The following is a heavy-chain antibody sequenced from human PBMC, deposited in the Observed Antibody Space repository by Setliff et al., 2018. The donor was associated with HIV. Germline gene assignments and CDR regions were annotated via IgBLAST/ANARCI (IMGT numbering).Heavy chain of an antibody. Sequence: PSETLSLTCAVYGGSFSGYYWSWIRQPPGKGLEWIGSIWHSGNTYYNPSLKSRVTISVDKSKNQFSLKLSSVTAADTAVYYCARDQRLSYWGQGTLVTVSS. V-gene: IGHV4-34*01. CDR3: ARDQRLSY. J-gene: IGHJ4*02. CDR1: GGSFSGYY. CDR2: IWHSGNT.